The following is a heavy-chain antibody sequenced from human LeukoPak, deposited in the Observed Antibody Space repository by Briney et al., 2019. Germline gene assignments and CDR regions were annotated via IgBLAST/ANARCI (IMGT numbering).Heavy chain of an antibody. CDR1: GFTFSSYS. Sequence: HPGGSLRLSCAASGFTFSSYSMNWVRQAPGKGLERVSYISSSSSTIYYADSVKGRFTISRDNAKNSLYLQMNSLRAEDTAVYYCARGRARRGPGTFDYWGQGTLVTVSS. J-gene: IGHJ4*02. D-gene: IGHD1-1*01. CDR2: ISSSSSTI. V-gene: IGHV3-48*04. CDR3: ARGRARRGPGTFDY.